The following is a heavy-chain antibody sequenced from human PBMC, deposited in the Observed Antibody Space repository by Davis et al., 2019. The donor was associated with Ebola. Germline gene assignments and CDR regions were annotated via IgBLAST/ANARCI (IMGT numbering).Heavy chain of an antibody. CDR2: ISGIGGST. J-gene: IGHJ4*02. Sequence: PAESLTLSCAASGFTFNSYAMSWVRQAPGKGLEWVSAISGIGGSTYYADSGKGRFTISRDNSKTTLFLQMNSLRAEDTAVYYCAKDPQQIVVVPAAILYWGQGTLVTVSS. CDR3: AKDPQQIVVVPAAILY. D-gene: IGHD2-2*01. CDR1: GFTFNSYA. V-gene: IGHV3-23*01.